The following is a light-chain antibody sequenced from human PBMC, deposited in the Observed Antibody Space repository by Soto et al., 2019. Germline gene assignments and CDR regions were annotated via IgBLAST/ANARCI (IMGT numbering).Light chain of an antibody. CDR2: AAS. CDR3: QQSYSTPLT. V-gene: IGKV1-39*01. CDR1: QSSSSY. J-gene: IGKJ4*01. Sequence: DIQMTQSPSSLSASVGDRVTITCRASQSSSSYLNWYQQKPGKAPKLLIYAASSLQSGVPSRFSGSGSGTDFTLTISSLQPEDFAIYYCQQSYSTPLTFGGGTKVEIK.